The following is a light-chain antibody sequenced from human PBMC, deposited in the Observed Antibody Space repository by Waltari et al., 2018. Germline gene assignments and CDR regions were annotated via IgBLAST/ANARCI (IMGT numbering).Light chain of an antibody. V-gene: IGLV2-14*03. Sequence: QSALTQPASVSGSPGQSITISCTGTSSDVGGYNFVSWYQQHPGKVPKLIIYDVTNPPSGVSNCFSGTKSGNTASLTISGLQAEDEADYYCSSYTTSSTYVFGTGTKVTVL. J-gene: IGLJ1*01. CDR3: SSYTTSSTYV. CDR1: SSDVGGYNF. CDR2: DVT.